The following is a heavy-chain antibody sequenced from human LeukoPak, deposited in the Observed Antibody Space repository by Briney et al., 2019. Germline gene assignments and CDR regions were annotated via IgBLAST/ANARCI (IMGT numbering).Heavy chain of an antibody. D-gene: IGHD4-23*01. Sequence: SVKVSCKASGGTFSSYAISWVRQAPGQGLEWMGRIIPILGIANYAQKFQGRVTITADKSTSTAYMELSSLRSEDTAVYYCARRKKITSTVVSEEDYFDYWGQVTLVTVSS. V-gene: IGHV1-69*04. CDR1: GGTFSSYA. CDR3: ARRKKITSTVVSEEDYFDY. CDR2: IIPILGIA. J-gene: IGHJ4*02.